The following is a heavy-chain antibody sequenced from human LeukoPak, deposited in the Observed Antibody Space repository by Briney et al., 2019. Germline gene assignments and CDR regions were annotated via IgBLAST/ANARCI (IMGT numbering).Heavy chain of an antibody. CDR2: INSDGSST. D-gene: IGHD3-22*01. V-gene: IGHV3-74*01. J-gene: IGHJ4*02. CDR3: AREHYYDKGDHFDY. Sequence: PGGSLRLSCAASGFTFSSYWMHWVRQAPGKGLVWVSRINSDGSSTSYADSVKGRFTISRDNAKNTLYLQMNSLRAEDTAVYYCAREHYYDKGDHFDYWGQGTLVTVSS. CDR1: GFTFSSYW.